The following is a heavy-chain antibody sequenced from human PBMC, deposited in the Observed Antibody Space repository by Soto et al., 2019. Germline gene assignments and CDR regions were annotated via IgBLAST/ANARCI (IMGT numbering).Heavy chain of an antibody. CDR1: GYTFTSYY. CDR3: ARGGGTVVVIAPYDL. J-gene: IGHJ5*02. CDR2: INPSGGYT. D-gene: IGHD2-21*01. V-gene: IGHV1-46*03. Sequence: SVKVSCKASGYTFTSYYMNWVRQAPGQGLEWLGIINPSGGYTTYAQRFLGRVTMTSDTSTSTVHMELGSLTSEDTAVYYCARGGGTVVVIAPYDLWGQRPLVTVSS.